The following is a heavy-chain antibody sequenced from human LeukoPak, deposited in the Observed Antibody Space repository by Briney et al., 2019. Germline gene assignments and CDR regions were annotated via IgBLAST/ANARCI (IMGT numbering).Heavy chain of an antibody. V-gene: IGHV3-7*03. J-gene: IGHJ4*02. CDR3: ARIGYSSSSFDY. Sequence: PGGSLRLSCTASGFTFSNFWMGWARQAPGKGLEWVANIKQDETEKFYLGSVKGRFTISRDNAKNSLYLQVSGLRAEDTAVYFCARIGYSSSSFDYWGQGVLVTVYS. CDR1: GFTFSNFW. CDR2: IKQDETEK. D-gene: IGHD6-6*01.